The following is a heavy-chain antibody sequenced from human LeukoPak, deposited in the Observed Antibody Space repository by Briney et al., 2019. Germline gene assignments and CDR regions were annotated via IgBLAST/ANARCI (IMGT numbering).Heavy chain of an antibody. J-gene: IGHJ6*02. V-gene: IGHV3-74*01. CDR2: IDDDGRST. D-gene: IGHD4-17*01. CDR1: GFTFSSYW. CDR3: ARGYGDSRVDYYYGMDV. Sequence: GGSLRLSCAASGFTFSSYWMHWVRQAPGKGLIWVSRIDDDGRSTNYADSVKGRFTISRDNAKNTLYLQMNSLRAEDTAVYYCARGYGDSRVDYYYGMDVWGQGTAVTVSS.